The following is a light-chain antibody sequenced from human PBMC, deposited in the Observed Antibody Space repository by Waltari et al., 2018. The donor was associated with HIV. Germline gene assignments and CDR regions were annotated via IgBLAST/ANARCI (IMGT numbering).Light chain of an antibody. V-gene: IGLV1-44*01. CDR1: SSNIATNT. Sequence: QSVLTQPPSASGTPGQRVTISCSGSSSNIATNTVNWYQQIPGTAPKLLIYTNNQRPSGVPARFSGSKSGTSASLAISGLQSDDDADYYCATWDDSLNGWVFG. CDR2: TNN. CDR3: ATWDDSLNGWV. J-gene: IGLJ3*02.